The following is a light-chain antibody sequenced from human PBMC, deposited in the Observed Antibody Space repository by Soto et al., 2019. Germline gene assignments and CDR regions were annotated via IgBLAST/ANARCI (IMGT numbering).Light chain of an antibody. CDR1: SSNIGAGYD. J-gene: IGLJ1*01. V-gene: IGLV1-40*01. CDR2: GNS. Sequence: QSALAQPPSVCGAPGQKVTISCTWSSSNIGAGYDLHWYQQLPGTAPKLLLYGNSNRPSGVPDRFSGSKSGTSASLAITGLQAEDEADYYCQSYDSSLSAYVFGTGTKVTVL. CDR3: QSYDSSLSAYV.